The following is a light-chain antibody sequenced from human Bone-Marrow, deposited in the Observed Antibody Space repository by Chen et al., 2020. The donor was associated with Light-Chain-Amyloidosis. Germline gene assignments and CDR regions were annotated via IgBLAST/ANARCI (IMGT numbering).Light chain of an antibody. CDR1: RRDLGGDNH. J-gene: IGLJ1*01. Sequence: QSALTQPAPVSGSPGQSTPIPCTGTRRDLGGDNHVSWYQQHPDKAPKLMIYEVTNRPSWVPGRSSGSKSNNTASLTISGLDTEDEADYCWSSYKITNTLVFGRGTRVTVL. V-gene: IGLV2-14*01. CDR3: SSYKITNTLV. CDR2: EVT.